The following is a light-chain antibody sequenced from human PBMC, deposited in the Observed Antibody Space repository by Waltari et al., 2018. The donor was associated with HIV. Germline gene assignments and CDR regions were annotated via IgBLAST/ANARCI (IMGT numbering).Light chain of an antibody. CDR3: ASYLRSGPLGV. V-gene: IGLV2-11*01. CDR2: NVD. J-gene: IGLJ2*01. CDR1: ATPAGDYNY. Sequence: QSALTQPRAVSGSPGQSVTISCMGIATPAGDYNYVSRYQHRPGRTPWLLLFNVDKRHSGVPSRFSGSRSGSTASLTISDLQFDDEGDYYCASYLRSGPLGVFGGGTTLTVL.